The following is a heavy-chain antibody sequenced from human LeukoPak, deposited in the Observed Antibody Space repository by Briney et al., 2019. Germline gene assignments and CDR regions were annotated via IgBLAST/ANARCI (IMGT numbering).Heavy chain of an antibody. CDR1: GFTFITYA. Sequence: GGSLRLSGAAPGFTFITYAMNWVRQAPGKGLKWVAVVSYDGSNKYYADSVKGRFTISRDNSKNTLYLQMNSLRAEDTAVYYCARDSSRGYDGYFDYWGQGTLVTVSS. D-gene: IGHD5-12*01. CDR3: ARDSSRGYDGYFDY. V-gene: IGHV3-30-3*01. J-gene: IGHJ4*02. CDR2: VSYDGSNK.